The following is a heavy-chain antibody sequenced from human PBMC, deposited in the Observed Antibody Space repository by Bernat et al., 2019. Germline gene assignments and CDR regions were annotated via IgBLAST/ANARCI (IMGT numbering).Heavy chain of an antibody. Sequence: QVQLQESGPGLVKPSETLSLTCTVSGGSISSYYWSWIRQPPGKGLEWIGYIYYSGSTNYNPSLKSRVTISVDTSKNQFSLKLSSVTAADTAVYYCARADILTGYPVDYWGQGTLVTVSS. CDR2: IYYSGST. CDR3: ARADILTGYPVDY. J-gene: IGHJ4*02. V-gene: IGHV4-59*01. D-gene: IGHD3-9*01. CDR1: GGSISSYY.